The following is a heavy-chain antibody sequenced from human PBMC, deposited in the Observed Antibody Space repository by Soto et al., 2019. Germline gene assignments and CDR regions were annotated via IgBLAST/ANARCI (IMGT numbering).Heavy chain of an antibody. CDR2: IWYDGSNK. Sequence: GGSLRLSCAASGFTFSSYGMHWVRQAPGKGLEWVAVIWYDGSNKYYADSVKGRFTISRDNSKNTLYLQMNSLRAEDTAVYYCARDWGKKNYYYGSGSYYSPARWGAFDIWGQGTMVTVSS. D-gene: IGHD3-10*01. CDR3: ARDWGKKNYYYGSGSYYSPARWGAFDI. CDR1: GFTFSSYG. J-gene: IGHJ3*02. V-gene: IGHV3-33*01.